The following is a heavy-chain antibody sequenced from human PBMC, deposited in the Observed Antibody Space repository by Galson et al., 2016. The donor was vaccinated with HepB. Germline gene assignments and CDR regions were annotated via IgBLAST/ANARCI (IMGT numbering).Heavy chain of an antibody. J-gene: IGHJ4*02. CDR1: GFTFTNAW. D-gene: IGHD2-15*01. CDR3: TARAAK. CDR2: IRGKSDGGTT. V-gene: IGHV3-15*01. Sequence: SLRLSCAASGFTFTNAWMSWVRQAPGKGLEWVGRIRGKSDGGTTDYAAAVKGRFTISRDDSKNTLYLQMSSLTTEDTVVYYCTARAAKGGQGTLVTVSS.